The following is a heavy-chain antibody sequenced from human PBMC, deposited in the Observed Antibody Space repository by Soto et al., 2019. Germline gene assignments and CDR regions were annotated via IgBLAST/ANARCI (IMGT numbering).Heavy chain of an antibody. CDR3: AREMDIVVKGGAFDI. J-gene: IGHJ3*02. D-gene: IGHD2-2*03. CDR2: INPSGGST. CDR1: GYTFTSYY. Sequence: QVQLVQSGAEVKKPGASVKVSCKASGYTFTSYYMHWVRQASGQGLEWMGIINPSGGSTSYAQKFQGRVTMTRDTSTSTVYMELSSLRSEDTAVYYCAREMDIVVKGGAFDIWGQGTMVTVSS. V-gene: IGHV1-46*03.